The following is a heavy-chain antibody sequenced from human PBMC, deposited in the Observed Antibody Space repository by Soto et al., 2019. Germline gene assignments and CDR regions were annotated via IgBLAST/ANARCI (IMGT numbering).Heavy chain of an antibody. CDR2: ISSSSSVI. CDR1: GFILSECA. D-gene: IGHD7-27*01. CDR3: ARDLSWGSNWYYYMDV. J-gene: IGHJ6*03. V-gene: IGHV3-48*01. Sequence: PGGSLRLSCATSGFILSECAMNWVRQAPGKGLGWVSYISSSSSVIDYADSVKGRFTVSRDNARNSLYLQMNSLRAEDTAVYYCARDLSWGSNWYYYMDVWGKGTTVTV.